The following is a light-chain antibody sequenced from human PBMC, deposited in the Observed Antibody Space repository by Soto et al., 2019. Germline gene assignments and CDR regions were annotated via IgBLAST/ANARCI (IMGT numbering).Light chain of an antibody. CDR3: CSYAGSYTYV. CDR2: DVI. J-gene: IGLJ1*01. Sequence: VLTQPRSVSGSPGQSVTISCTGTSSDVGGYNYVSWYQQHPGKAPKLMIYDVIKRPSGVPDRFSGSKSGNSASLTISGLQAEDEADYFCCSYAGSYTYVFGTGTKVTVL. V-gene: IGLV2-11*01. CDR1: SSDVGGYNY.